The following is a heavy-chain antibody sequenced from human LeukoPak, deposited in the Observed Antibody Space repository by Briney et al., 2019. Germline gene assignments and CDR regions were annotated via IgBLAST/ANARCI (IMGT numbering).Heavy chain of an antibody. CDR2: INRDGSEK. V-gene: IGHV3-7*03. J-gene: IGHJ4*02. Sequence: GRSLRLSCAASGFTFSSYAMHWVRQAPGEGLEWMTNINRDGSEKNYVDSVKGRFTITRDNAENSLYLQMNSLKVEDSAIYYCATYDSWSGYNIAYWGQGTLVTVSS. CDR1: GFTFSSYA. CDR3: ATYDSWSGYNIAY. D-gene: IGHD3-3*01.